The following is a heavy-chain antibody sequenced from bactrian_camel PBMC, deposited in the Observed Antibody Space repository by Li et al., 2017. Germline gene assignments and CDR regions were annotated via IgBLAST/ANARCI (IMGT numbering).Heavy chain of an antibody. J-gene: IGHJ4*01. V-gene: IGHV3S55*01. Sequence: HVQLVESGGGSVQAGESLTLSCVVSGSKYQSYCMGWFRQAPGKEREGVAAIDNDGNTDYADSVEGRFTISRDNAKNTLYLQMNSLEPEDTAVYYCAHDCGRAWVALVTGLCGYWGQGTQVTVS. CDR2: IDNDGNT. D-gene: IGHD5*01. CDR3: AHDCGRAWVALVTGLCGY. CDR1: GSKYQSYC.